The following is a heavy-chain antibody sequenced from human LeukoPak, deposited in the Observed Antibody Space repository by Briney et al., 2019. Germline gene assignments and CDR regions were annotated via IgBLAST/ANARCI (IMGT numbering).Heavy chain of an antibody. CDR1: GFTFSSYA. D-gene: IGHD3-3*01. CDR2: ICGSGGST. V-gene: IGHV3-23*01. Sequence: GGSLRLSCAASGFTFSSYAMSWVRQAPGKGLEWVSAICGSGGSTYYADSVKGRFTISRDNSKNTLYLQMNSLRAEDTAVYYCAKLSDFWSGYYKDYWGQGTLVTVSS. J-gene: IGHJ4*02. CDR3: AKLSDFWSGYYKDY.